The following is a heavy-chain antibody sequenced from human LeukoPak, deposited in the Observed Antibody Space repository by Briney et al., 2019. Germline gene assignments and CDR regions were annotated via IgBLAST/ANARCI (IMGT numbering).Heavy chain of an antibody. J-gene: IGHJ5*02. CDR3: ARALPLITIFGVVIKINNWFDP. CDR2: MNPNSGTT. D-gene: IGHD3-3*01. CDR1: GYTFTSYD. V-gene: IGHV1-8*01. Sequence: ASVKVSCKASGYTFTSYDINWVRQATGQGLEWMGWMNPNSGTTGYAQKFQGRVTMTRNTSISTAYMELSSLRSEDTAVYYCARALPLITIFGVVIKINNWFDPWGQGTLVTVSS.